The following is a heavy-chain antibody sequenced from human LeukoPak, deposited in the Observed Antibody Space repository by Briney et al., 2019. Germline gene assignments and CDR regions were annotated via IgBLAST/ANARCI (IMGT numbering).Heavy chain of an antibody. Sequence: PGGSLRLSCAASGFTFSSYAMGWVRQAPGKGLEWVSAISGSGGSTYYADSVKGRFTISRDNSKNTLFLQMNSLRAEDTAVYYCAKGRYYYDSSDAFDIWGQGTMVTVSS. CDR3: AKGRYYYDSSDAFDI. D-gene: IGHD3-22*01. J-gene: IGHJ3*02. V-gene: IGHV3-23*01. CDR2: ISGSGGST. CDR1: GFTFSSYA.